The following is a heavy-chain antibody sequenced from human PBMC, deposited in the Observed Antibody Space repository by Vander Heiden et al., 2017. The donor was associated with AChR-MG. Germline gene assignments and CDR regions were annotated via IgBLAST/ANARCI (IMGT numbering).Heavy chain of an antibody. V-gene: IGHV4-61*01. D-gene: IGHD2-15*01. J-gene: IGHJ4*02. CDR2: IYFSGAT. CDR3: ARVVVAVVCTDRMYYLDY. CDR1: AASVTPDTSY. Sequence: QVQLQESGPGLVKPSETLSLTCTGSAASVTPDTSYWAWIRQRPGGGLEWIGYIYFSGATNYKPSLKIRVIISVDTSKNQFSLRLNSVTAADTAVYYCARVVVAVVCTDRMYYLDYWGQGTLVTVSS.